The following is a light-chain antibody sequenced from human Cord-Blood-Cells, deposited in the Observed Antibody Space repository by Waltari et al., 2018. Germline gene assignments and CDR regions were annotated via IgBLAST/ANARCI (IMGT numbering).Light chain of an antibody. V-gene: IGLV2-11*01. CDR2: DVS. CDR3: CSYAGSYTYV. Sequence: QSALTQPRSVSGSPGQSVTISCTGASSDVGGYNYVSWYQQHPGKAPKLMIYDVSKRPSGVPDIFSGSKSGNTASRTISGLQAEDEADYYCCSYAGSYTYVFGTGTKVTVL. CDR1: SSDVGGYNY. J-gene: IGLJ1*01.